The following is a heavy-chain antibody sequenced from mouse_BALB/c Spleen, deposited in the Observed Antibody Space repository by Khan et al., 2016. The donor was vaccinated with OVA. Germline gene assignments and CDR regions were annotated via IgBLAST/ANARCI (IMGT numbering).Heavy chain of an antibody. CDR1: GFSLNTYG. J-gene: IGHJ3*01. V-gene: IGHV2-2*01. D-gene: IGHD2-14*01. CDR2: IRSGGST. CDR3: ARNSYMYDFTY. Sequence: QVQLKESGPGLVQPSQSLSITCTVSGFSLNTYGIHWIRQSQGKGLEWLGVIRSGGSTDYNGACISRLSITKDNSKSQVFFKMNSLQADDTAIYYCARNSYMYDFTYWGQGTLVTVSA.